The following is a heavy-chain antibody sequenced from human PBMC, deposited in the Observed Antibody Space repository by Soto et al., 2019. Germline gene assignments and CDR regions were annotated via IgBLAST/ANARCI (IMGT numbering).Heavy chain of an antibody. CDR1: GGSISSGDYY. D-gene: IGHD2-15*01. CDR3: ARVLGYCSGGSCYSVRFDP. Sequence: SETLSLTCTVSGGSISSGDYYWSWIRRPPGKGLEWIGYIYYSGSTYYNPSLKSRVTISVDTSKNQFSLKLSSVTAADTAVYYCARVLGYCSGGSCYSVRFDPWGQGTLVTVSS. CDR2: IYYSGST. J-gene: IGHJ5*02. V-gene: IGHV4-30-4*01.